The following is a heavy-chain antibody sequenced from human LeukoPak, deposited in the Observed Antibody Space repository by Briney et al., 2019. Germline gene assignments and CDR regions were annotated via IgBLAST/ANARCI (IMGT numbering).Heavy chain of an antibody. CDR1: GGSISSSSYY. CDR2: IYYSGST. CDR3: ARADYSNDYGMDV. Sequence: SETLSLTCTVSGGSISSSSYYWGWIRQPPGKGLEGIGSIYYSGSTYDNPSLKSGATISVDTPTTQFSLKLSSVTAADTAVYSCARADYSNDYGMDVWGQGTTVTVSS. V-gene: IGHV4-39*01. J-gene: IGHJ6*02. D-gene: IGHD4-11*01.